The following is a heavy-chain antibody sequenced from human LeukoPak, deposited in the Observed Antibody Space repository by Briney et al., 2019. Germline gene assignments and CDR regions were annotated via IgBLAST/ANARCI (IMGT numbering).Heavy chain of an antibody. CDR1: GGSISSSSYY. J-gene: IGHJ4*02. CDR3: ARSSGSSRKKSFDY. D-gene: IGHD1-26*01. Sequence: SSETLSLTCTVSGGSISSSSYYWGWIRQPPGKGLEWIGSIYYSGSTYYNPSLKSRVTISVDTSKNQFSLKLSSVTAADTAVYYCARSSGSSRKKSFDYWGQGTLVTVSS. V-gene: IGHV4-39*07. CDR2: IYYSGST.